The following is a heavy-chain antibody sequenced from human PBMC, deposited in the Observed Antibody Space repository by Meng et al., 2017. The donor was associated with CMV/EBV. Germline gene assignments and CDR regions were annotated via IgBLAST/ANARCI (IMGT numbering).Heavy chain of an antibody. D-gene: IGHD3-16*01. CDR2: IQVIGHT. Sequence: VQIKEPGPGLGKPSEPLPLTCIVSGASIKNYNWNWVRQPAGQGLEWIGLIQVIGHTVYNPSLKSRVTVSLDASKSQFSLTLNSVTAADTATYYCAGSRPGGGACDYWGQGILVTVSS. V-gene: IGHV4-4*07. J-gene: IGHJ4*02. CDR1: GASIKNYN. CDR3: AGSRPGGGACDY.